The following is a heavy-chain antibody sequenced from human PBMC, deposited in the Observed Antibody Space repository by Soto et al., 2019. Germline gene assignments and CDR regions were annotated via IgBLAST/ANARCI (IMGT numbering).Heavy chain of an antibody. CDR2: IYYSGSP. Sequence: SETLSLTCTVSGGSISSSSYYWGWIRQPPGKGLEWIGYIYYSGSPYYNPSLKSRVTISVDTSKNQFSLKLSSVTAADTAVYYCAVPAASVAGASGSYYYYGMDVWGQGTTVTVSS. CDR3: AVPAASVAGASGSYYYYGMDV. V-gene: IGHV4-39*01. D-gene: IGHD6-19*01. CDR1: GGSISSSSYY. J-gene: IGHJ6*02.